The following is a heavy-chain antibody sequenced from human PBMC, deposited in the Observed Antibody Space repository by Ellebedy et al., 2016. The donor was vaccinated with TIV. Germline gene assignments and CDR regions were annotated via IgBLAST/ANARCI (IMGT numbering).Heavy chain of an antibody. CDR3: ARGHIVVVTATTDGFDI. CDR1: GFSVSSTY. V-gene: IGHV3-53*01. J-gene: IGHJ3*02. D-gene: IGHD2-21*02. Sequence: GESLKISCAASGFSVSSTYMSWVRQAPGKGLEWVSVMHSSGYTYYADSVKGRFTISRDSSKITLYLQMNSLRAEDTAVYYCARGHIVVVTATTDGFDIWGQGTMVTVSS. CDR2: MHSSGYT.